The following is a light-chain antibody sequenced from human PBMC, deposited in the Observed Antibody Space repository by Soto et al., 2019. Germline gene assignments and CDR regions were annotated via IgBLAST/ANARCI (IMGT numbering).Light chain of an antibody. V-gene: IGLV1-40*01. J-gene: IGLJ1*01. Sequence: QSVLTQPPSMSGAPGQRVTISCTGSSSNIAAGYDVHWHQQPPGAAPKLLIYANTNRPSGVPDRFSGSKSGTIASLAITGLQAEDEADYYCQSYDANLNGYVFGPGTKLTVL. CDR2: ANT. CDR1: SSNIAAGYD. CDR3: QSYDANLNGYV.